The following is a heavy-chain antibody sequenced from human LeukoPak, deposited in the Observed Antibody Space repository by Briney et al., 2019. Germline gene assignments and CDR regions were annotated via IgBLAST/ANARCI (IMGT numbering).Heavy chain of an antibody. Sequence: PSETLSLTCTVSGGSISSYYWSWLRQPPGKGLEWIRYIYYSGSTNYNPSLTSRVTISVDTSKNQFSLKLSSVTAAATAVYYCARDNYYDSSGQGVPHNWFDPWGQGTLVTVSS. J-gene: IGHJ5*02. CDR3: ARDNYYDSSGQGVPHNWFDP. CDR2: IYYSGST. V-gene: IGHV4-59*01. D-gene: IGHD3-22*01. CDR1: GGSISSYY.